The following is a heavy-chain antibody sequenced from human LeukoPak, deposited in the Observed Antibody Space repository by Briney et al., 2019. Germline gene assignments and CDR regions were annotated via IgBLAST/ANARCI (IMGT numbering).Heavy chain of an antibody. D-gene: IGHD6-6*01. Sequence: SGTLSLTCAVSGGSISSSNWWSWVRQPPGKGLEWIGEIYHSGSTNYNPSLKSRVTISVDKSKNQFSLKLSSVTAADTAVYYCARVGPMYSSSFWMDVWGKGTTVTVSS. V-gene: IGHV4-4*02. J-gene: IGHJ6*04. CDR3: ARVGPMYSSSFWMDV. CDR2: IYHSGST. CDR1: GGSISSSNW.